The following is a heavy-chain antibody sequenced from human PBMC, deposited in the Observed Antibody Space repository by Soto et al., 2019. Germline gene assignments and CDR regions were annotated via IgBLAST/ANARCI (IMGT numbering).Heavy chain of an antibody. J-gene: IGHJ4*02. D-gene: IGHD1-26*01. CDR2: IRSKAYGGTT. Sequence: GSLRLSCTASGFTFGDYAMSWFRQAPGKGLEWVGFIRSKAYGGTTEYAASVKGRFTISRDDSKSIAYLQMNSLKTEDTAVYYCTRDRLWELQLFDYWGQGTLVTVSS. CDR3: TRDRLWELQLFDY. CDR1: GFTFGDYA. V-gene: IGHV3-49*03.